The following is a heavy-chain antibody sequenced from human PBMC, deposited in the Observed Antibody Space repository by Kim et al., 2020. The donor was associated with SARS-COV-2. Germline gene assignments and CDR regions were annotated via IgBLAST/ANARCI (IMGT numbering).Heavy chain of an antibody. J-gene: IGHJ4*02. V-gene: IGHV4-59*08. Sequence: SETLSLTCTVSGGSISSYYWSWIRQPPGKGLEWIGYIYYSGSTNHNPSLKSRVTISVDTSKNQFSLKLSSVTAADTAVYYCARHSFWNYVTVWGQGTLVTVSS. CDR1: GGSISSYY. CDR2: IYYSGST. D-gene: IGHD1-7*01. CDR3: ARHSFWNYVTV.